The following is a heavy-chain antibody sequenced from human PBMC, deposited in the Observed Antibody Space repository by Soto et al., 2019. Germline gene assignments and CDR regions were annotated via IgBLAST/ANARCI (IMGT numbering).Heavy chain of an antibody. V-gene: IGHV3-23*01. CDR3: AKARAQYYDFWSGYPVDY. CDR1: GFTFSSYA. CDR2: ISGSGGST. J-gene: IGHJ4*02. Sequence: EVQLLESGGGLVQPGGSLRLSCAASGFTFSSYAMSWVRQAPGKGLEWVSAISGSGGSTYYADSVKGRFTISRDNSKNTLYLQMNSLRAEDTAVYCCAKARAQYYDFWSGYPVDYWGQGTLVTVSS. D-gene: IGHD3-3*01.